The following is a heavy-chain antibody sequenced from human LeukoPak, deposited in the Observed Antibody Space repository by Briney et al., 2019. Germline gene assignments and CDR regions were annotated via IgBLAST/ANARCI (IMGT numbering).Heavy chain of an antibody. J-gene: IGHJ4*02. Sequence: SETLSLTCAVYGGSFSGYYWSWIRQPPGKGLEWIGEINHSGSANYNPSLKSRVTISVDTSKNQFSLKLSSVTAADTAVYYYARGMWFGELFRRGRYFDYWGQGTLVTVSS. CDR2: INHSGSA. CDR1: GGSFSGYY. CDR3: ARGMWFGELFRRGRYFDY. D-gene: IGHD3-10*01. V-gene: IGHV4-34*01.